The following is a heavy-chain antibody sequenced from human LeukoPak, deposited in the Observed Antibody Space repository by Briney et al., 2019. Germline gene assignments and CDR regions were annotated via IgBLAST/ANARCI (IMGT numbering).Heavy chain of an antibody. J-gene: IGHJ4*02. CDR1: GLTFSSYA. CDR3: ARRGVTTSTPFDY. D-gene: IGHD4-17*01. CDR2: ISSNGGST. V-gene: IGHV3-64*01. Sequence: PGGSLRLSCAASGLTFSSYAMHWVRQAPGKGLEYVSAISSNGGSTYYANSVKGRFTISRDNSKNTLYLQMGSLRAEDMAVYYCARRGVTTSTPFDYWGQGTLVTVSS.